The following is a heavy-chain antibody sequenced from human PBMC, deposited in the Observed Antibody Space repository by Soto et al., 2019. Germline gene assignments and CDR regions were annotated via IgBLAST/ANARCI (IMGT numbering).Heavy chain of an antibody. V-gene: IGHV3-23*01. Sequence: GGSLRLSCAASGFTFSSYAMSWVRQAPGKGLEWVSAISGSGGSTYYADSVKGRFTISRDNSKNTLYLQMNSLRAEDTAVYYCAKVAQLVVVIRNWFDPWGQGTLVTVSS. CDR2: ISGSGGST. CDR3: AKVAQLVVVIRNWFDP. D-gene: IGHD3-22*01. CDR1: GFTFSSYA. J-gene: IGHJ5*02.